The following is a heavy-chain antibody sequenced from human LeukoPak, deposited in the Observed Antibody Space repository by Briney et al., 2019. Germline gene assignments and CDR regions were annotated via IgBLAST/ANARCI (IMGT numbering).Heavy chain of an antibody. J-gene: IGHJ6*03. CDR1: GGSFSGYY. Sequence: SETLSLTCAVYGGSFSGYYWSWIRQPPGKGLEWIGEINHSGSTNYNPSLKSRVTISVDPSKNQFSLKLSSVTAADTAVYYCARGRSGFWSGYDYYMDVWGKGTTVTVSS. CDR3: ARGRSGFWSGYDYYMDV. V-gene: IGHV4-34*01. D-gene: IGHD3-3*01. CDR2: INHSGST.